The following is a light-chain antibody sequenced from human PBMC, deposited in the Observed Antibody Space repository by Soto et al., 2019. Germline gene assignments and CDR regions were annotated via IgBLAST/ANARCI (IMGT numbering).Light chain of an antibody. Sequence: EIVMTQSPATLSVSPGERATLSCRASQSVSSNLAWYQQKPRQAPRLLIYGASTRATGVPARFSGSGSGTEFTLTISSLQSGDFAVYYCHQYNNWPPLFTFGQGPNLQMK. V-gene: IGKV3-15*01. CDR3: HQYNNWPPLFT. CDR1: QSVSSN. CDR2: GAS. J-gene: IGKJ2*01.